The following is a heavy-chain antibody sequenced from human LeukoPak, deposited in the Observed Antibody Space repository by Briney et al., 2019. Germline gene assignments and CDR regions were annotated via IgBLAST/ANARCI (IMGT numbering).Heavy chain of an antibody. J-gene: IGHJ4*02. CDR3: ARDSVHGYYDSSGYSTLFDY. CDR1: GFTFSTNS. CDR2: ITSSGSVI. V-gene: IGHV3-48*01. D-gene: IGHD3-22*01. Sequence: GGSLRLSCAASGFTFSTNSMSWVRQAPGKGLEWVSYITSSGSVIHYSDSVRGRFTISRDNAKSSLYLQMNSLRAEDTAVYYCARDSVHGYYDSSGYSTLFDYWGQGTLVTVSS.